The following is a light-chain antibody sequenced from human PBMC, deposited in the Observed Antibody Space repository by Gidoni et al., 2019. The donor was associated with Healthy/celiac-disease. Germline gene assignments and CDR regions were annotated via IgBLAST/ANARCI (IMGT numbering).Light chain of an antibody. CDR3: QQYNSYPYT. Sequence: DIQMTQSPSTVSASVGDRVTITCRASQSISSWLAWYQQKPGKAPKLVIYKASSLESGVPSRFSGSGSGTEFTLTISSLQPDDFATYYCQQYNSYPYTFGQGTKLEIK. J-gene: IGKJ2*01. CDR1: QSISSW. CDR2: KAS. V-gene: IGKV1-5*03.